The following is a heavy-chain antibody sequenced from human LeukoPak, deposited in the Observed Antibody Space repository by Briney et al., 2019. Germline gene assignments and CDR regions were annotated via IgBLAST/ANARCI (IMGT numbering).Heavy chain of an antibody. CDR2: IRYDGSNK. V-gene: IGHV3-30*02. CDR3: AKSLDYGGNYFDY. D-gene: IGHD4-23*01. J-gene: IGHJ4*02. Sequence: GGSLRLSCAASGFTFSSYGMHWVRQAPGKGLEWVAFIRYDGSNKYYADSVKGRFTISRDNSKNTLYLQMNSLRAEDTAVYYCAKSLDYGGNYFDYWGQGTLVTVSS. CDR1: GFTFSSYG.